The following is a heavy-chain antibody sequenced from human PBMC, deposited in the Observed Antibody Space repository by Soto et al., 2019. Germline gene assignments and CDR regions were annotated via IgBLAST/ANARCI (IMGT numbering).Heavy chain of an antibody. CDR2: INHSGRT. J-gene: IGHJ4*02. Sequence: QVQLQQWGAGLLKPSETLSPTCAVYGGSSSGYYWGWIRQPPGKGLKWIGEINHSGRTNYNPSLKSRVTISVDTSKNQFSLKLSSVTAADTAVYYCARGRGLLWFGALLDYWGQGTLVTVSS. CDR3: ARGRGLLWFGALLDY. V-gene: IGHV4-34*01. CDR1: GGSSSGYY. D-gene: IGHD3-10*01.